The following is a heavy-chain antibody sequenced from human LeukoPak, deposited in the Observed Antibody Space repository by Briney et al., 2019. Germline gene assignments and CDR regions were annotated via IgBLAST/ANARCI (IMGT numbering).Heavy chain of an antibody. J-gene: IGHJ4*02. CDR3: AREFKSGGNRRDLAY. V-gene: IGHV1-46*01. CDR2: INPSGGAT. D-gene: IGHD4-23*01. Sequence: ASVKVSCKASGYTFTSYYMHWVRQAPGQGLEWMGIINPSGGATIYAQKFQGTVTMTRDTSTSTVKMELNSLTSEDTAVYYCAREFKSGGNRRDLAYWGQGTLVTVSS. CDR1: GYTFTSYY.